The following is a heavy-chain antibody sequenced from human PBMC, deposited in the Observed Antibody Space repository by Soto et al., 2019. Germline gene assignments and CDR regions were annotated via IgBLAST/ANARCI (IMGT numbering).Heavy chain of an antibody. D-gene: IGHD1-1*01. J-gene: IGHJ4*02. CDR2: ISGGGDNT. V-gene: IGHV3-23*01. Sequence: EVQLLESGGGLVQPGGSLRLSCAASGFTFSSYSMTWVRQAPGKGLEWVSDISGGGDNTYYADSVKGRLTISRDNSKSTLYLQLNSLRAEDTALYYGAKRERGPASGPYWGQGTLVTVSS. CDR1: GFTFSSYS. CDR3: AKRERGPASGPY.